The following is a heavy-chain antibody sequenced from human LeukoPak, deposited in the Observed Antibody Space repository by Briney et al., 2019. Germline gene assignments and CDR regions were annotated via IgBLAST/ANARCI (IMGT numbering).Heavy chain of an antibody. CDR1: GPTFSSYA. CDR2: ISHDGTNK. Sequence: PGRALGLSCVASGPTFSSYAMHWVRQAPDKGLEWVTLISHDGTNKNYADSVKGRFTISRDNSKSTLYLQVNYLRPEDTAVYYCVRERTVGDDSGFDYWGQGTLVTVSS. V-gene: IGHV3-30-3*01. CDR3: VRERTVGDDSGFDY. D-gene: IGHD3-10*01. J-gene: IGHJ4*02.